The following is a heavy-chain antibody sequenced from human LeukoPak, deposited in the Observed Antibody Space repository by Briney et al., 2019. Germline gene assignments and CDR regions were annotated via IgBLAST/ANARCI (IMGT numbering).Heavy chain of an antibody. D-gene: IGHD3-22*01. CDR3: ARFGSSGYYYPTENNWFDP. Sequence: ASVKVSCKASGYSFTSHYMHWVRQAPGQGLEWLGLINPSGSSTLYAQKFQGRVTMTRDMSTTTDYMSSLRSEDTAVYYCARFGSSGYYYPTENNWFDPWGQGTLVTVSS. CDR1: GYSFTSHY. V-gene: IGHV1-46*01. J-gene: IGHJ5*02. CDR2: INPSGSST.